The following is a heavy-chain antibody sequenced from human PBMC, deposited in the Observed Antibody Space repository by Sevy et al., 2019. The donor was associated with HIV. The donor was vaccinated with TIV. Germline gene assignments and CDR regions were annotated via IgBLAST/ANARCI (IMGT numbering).Heavy chain of an antibody. J-gene: IGHJ3*02. CDR3: TSHGRKGGVIVSDAFDI. D-gene: IGHD3-16*02. Sequence: GGSLRLSCAASGFTFSGSAMHWVRQASGKGLEWVGRIRSKANSYATAYAASVKGRFTISRDDSKNTAYLQMNSLKTEDTAVYYCTSHGRKGGVIVSDAFDIWGQGTMDTVSS. CDR1: GFTFSGSA. CDR2: IRSKANSYAT. V-gene: IGHV3-73*01.